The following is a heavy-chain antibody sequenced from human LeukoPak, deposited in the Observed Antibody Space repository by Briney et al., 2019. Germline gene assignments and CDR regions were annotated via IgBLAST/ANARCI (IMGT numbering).Heavy chain of an antibody. J-gene: IGHJ6*02. CDR1: GDSVSSNSAA. D-gene: IGHD1-26*01. CDR2: TYYRSKWYN. Sequence: SQTLSLTCAISGDSVSSNSAAWNWIRQSPSRGLEWLGRTYYRSKWYNDYAVSVKSRITINPDTSRNQCSLQLNSVTPEDTAVYYCARESGFLAFHSGMDVWGQGTTVTVSS. V-gene: IGHV6-1*01. CDR3: ARESGFLAFHSGMDV.